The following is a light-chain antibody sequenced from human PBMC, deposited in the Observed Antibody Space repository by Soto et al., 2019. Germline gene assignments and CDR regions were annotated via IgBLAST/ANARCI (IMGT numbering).Light chain of an antibody. J-gene: IGLJ1*01. CDR1: RSNIGAGYD. Sequence: QSVLTQPPSVSGAPGQRVTISCTGTRSNIGAGYDAHWYQQIPGTAPKLLIYGSNNRPSGVPDRFSGFKSGASASLTIYGLQAEDEADYYCAAWDDSLSGRYVFGTGTKVTVL. CDR3: AAWDDSLSGRYV. CDR2: GSN. V-gene: IGLV1-40*01.